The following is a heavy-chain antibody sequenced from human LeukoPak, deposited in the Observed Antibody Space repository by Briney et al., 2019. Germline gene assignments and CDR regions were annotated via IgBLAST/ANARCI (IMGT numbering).Heavy chain of an antibody. D-gene: IGHD2-2*01. Sequence: SGGALRLSCAASGVTFSSYSMNCVRQAPWKGLEWVSSISSSSSYIYYADSVKGRFTISRDNAKNSLSMQMTSLRAEDTAVYYCARARLRYCSSTSCPYDYWGQGTLVTVSS. V-gene: IGHV3-21*01. CDR3: ARARLRYCSSTSCPYDY. J-gene: IGHJ4*02. CDR2: ISSSSSYI. CDR1: GVTFSSYS.